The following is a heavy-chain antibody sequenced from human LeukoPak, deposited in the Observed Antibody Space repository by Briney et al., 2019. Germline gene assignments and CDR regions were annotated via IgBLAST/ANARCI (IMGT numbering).Heavy chain of an antibody. D-gene: IGHD6-13*01. CDR2: TSGSGGST. J-gene: IGHJ4*02. CDR3: AKDLSGYSSSWYAY. V-gene: IGHV3-23*01. CDR1: ALFLTRLA. Sequence: GGSLRLSCAPSALFLTRLARSWVRHAQEEGLEWVSATSGSGGSTYYADSVKGRFTISRDNSKNTLYLQMNSLRAEDTAVYYCAKDLSGYSSSWYAYWGQGTLVTVSS.